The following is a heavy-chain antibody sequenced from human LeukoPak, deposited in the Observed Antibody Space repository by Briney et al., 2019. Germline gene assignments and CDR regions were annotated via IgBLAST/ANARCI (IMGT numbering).Heavy chain of an antibody. V-gene: IGHV3-33*01. CDR3: ARGFADSSGYLLSYFDY. CDR1: GFTFSSYG. CDR2: IWYDGSHK. J-gene: IGHJ4*02. Sequence: GGSLRLSCAASGFTFSSYGIHWVRQAPGKGLEWVAVIWYDGSHKYYAGSVKGRFTISRDNSKNTLYLQMNSLRAEDTAVYYCARGFADSSGYLLSYFDYWGQGTLVTVSS. D-gene: IGHD3-22*01.